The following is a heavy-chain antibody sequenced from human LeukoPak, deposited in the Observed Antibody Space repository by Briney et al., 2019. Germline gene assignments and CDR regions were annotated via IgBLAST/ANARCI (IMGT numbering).Heavy chain of an antibody. CDR2: IYTSGST. V-gene: IGHV4-61*02. J-gene: IGHJ6*02. Sequence: SETLSLTCTVSGGSISSGSYYWSWIRQPAGKGLEWIVRIYTSGSTNYNPSLKSRVTISVDTSKNQFSLKLSSVTAADTAVYYCARGTRRHYYYYGMDVWGQGTTVTVSS. D-gene: IGHD1-7*01. CDR1: GGSISSGSYY. CDR3: ARGTRRHYYYYGMDV.